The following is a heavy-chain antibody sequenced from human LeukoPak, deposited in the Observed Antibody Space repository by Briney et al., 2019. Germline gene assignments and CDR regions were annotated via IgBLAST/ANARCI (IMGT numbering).Heavy chain of an antibody. CDR2: ISAYNGNT. J-gene: IGHJ4*02. CDR3: ARVRMSPYDY. CDR1: GYTFTSYG. Sequence: ASVKVSCKASGYTFTSYGISWVRQAPGQGLECMGWISAYNGNTNYAQKLQGRVTMTTDTSASTAYMELRRLRSDDTAVYYCARVRMSPYDYWGQGTLVTVSS. D-gene: IGHD2-8*01. V-gene: IGHV1-18*01.